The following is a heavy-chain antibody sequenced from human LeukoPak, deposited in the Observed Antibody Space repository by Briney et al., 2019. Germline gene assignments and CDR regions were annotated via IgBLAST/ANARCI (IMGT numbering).Heavy chain of an antibody. V-gene: IGHV3-11*01. D-gene: IGHD6-19*01. J-gene: IGHJ6*03. Sequence: PGGSLRLSCAASGFTFSDYYMSWIRQAPGKGLEWVSYISSSGSTIYYADSVKGRFTISRDNAKNSLYLQMNSLRAEDTALYYCAKDSAGTWFLGYMDVWGKGTTVTISS. CDR1: GFTFSDYY. CDR3: AKDSAGTWFLGYMDV. CDR2: ISSSGSTI.